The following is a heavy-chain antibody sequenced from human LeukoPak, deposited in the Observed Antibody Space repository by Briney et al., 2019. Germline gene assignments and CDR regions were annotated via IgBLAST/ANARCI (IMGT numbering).Heavy chain of an antibody. V-gene: IGHV4-4*02. CDR2: IYHSGST. Sequence: SGTLSLTCAVSGDSISSSHWWSWVRQPQGKGLEWIGEIYHSGSTNYNPSLKSRTTISVDKSKNHFSLNLSSVTAADTAVYYCARDGGKDYYGSGSYYPKWFDPWGQGTLVTVSS. D-gene: IGHD3-10*01. CDR1: GDSISSSHW. J-gene: IGHJ5*02. CDR3: ARDGGKDYYGSGSYYPKWFDP.